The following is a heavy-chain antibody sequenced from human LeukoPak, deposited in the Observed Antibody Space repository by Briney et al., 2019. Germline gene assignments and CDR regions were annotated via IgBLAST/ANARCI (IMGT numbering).Heavy chain of an antibody. V-gene: IGHV3-23*01. D-gene: IGHD3-10*01. J-gene: IGHJ3*02. CDR2: ISGSGGST. CDR1: GFTFSSYA. CDR3: AKDQAWFREFVDAFDI. Sequence: GGSLRLSCAASGFTFSSYAMSWVRQAPGKGLEWVSAISGSGGSTYYADSVKGRFTISRDNSKNTLYLQMNSLRAEDTAVYYCAKDQAWFREFVDAFDIWGQGTMVTVSS.